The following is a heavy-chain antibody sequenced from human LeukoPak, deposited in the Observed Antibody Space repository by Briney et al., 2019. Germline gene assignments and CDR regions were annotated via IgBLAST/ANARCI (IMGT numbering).Heavy chain of an antibody. Sequence: ASVKVSCKASKNTFTNYYMHWVRQAPGQGLEWLGIINPNGDRTNYAQTFQGRVTMTRDTSTTTVYMELSSLRSEDTAVYYCARDMSTRVTPISYAFDVWGQGTMVTVSS. CDR1: KNTFTNYY. J-gene: IGHJ3*01. CDR2: INPNGDRT. D-gene: IGHD4-23*01. CDR3: ARDMSTRVTPISYAFDV. V-gene: IGHV1-46*01.